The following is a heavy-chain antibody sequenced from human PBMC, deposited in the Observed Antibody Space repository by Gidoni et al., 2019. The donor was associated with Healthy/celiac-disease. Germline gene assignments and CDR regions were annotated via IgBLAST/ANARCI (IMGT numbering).Heavy chain of an antibody. J-gene: IGHJ4*02. D-gene: IGHD5-18*01. Sequence: QVQLQASGPGLVKPSQTLSLTCTVSGGSISSGGYYWRWIRQHPGKGLEWIGYIYYSGSTYYNPSLKSRVTISVDTSKNQFSLKLSSVTAADTAVYYCARVYQKGYSYGYFDYWGQGTLVTVSS. CDR3: ARVYQKGYSYGYFDY. CDR2: IYYSGST. V-gene: IGHV4-31*03. CDR1: GGSISSGGYY.